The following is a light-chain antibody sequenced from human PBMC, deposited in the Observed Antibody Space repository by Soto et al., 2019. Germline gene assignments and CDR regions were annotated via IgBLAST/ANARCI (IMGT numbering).Light chain of an antibody. CDR1: SNDVGNYNY. V-gene: IGLV2-11*01. Sequence: QSVLTQPRSVSGSPGQSVTISCTGTSNDVGNYNYVSWYQQSPGKAPKVLIYDVSKRPSGVPDRFSGSKSANTASLTISGLQAEDDADYYCCSYAGSYTFVFGSGTKLTVL. J-gene: IGLJ1*01. CDR2: DVS. CDR3: CSYAGSYTFV.